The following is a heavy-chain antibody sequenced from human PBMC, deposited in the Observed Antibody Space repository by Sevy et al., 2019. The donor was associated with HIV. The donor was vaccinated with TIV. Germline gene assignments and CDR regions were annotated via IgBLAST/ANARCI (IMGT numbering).Heavy chain of an antibody. CDR2: ISYEGSNI. CDR3: AKDLHPPGPVRGTNFDY. J-gene: IGHJ4*02. Sequence: GGSLRLSCAASALTFTRYAFHWVRQAPGNGPEWLGVISYEGSNIYYGPSVKGRFTISRDNSKNTLYLQMNDMRTEDTAVYYCAKDLHPPGPVRGTNFDYWGRGTLVTVSS. D-gene: IGHD1-1*01. CDR1: ALTFTRYA. V-gene: IGHV3-30*18.